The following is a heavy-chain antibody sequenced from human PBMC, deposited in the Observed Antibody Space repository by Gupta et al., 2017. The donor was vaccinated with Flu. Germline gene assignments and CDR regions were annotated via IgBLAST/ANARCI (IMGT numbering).Heavy chain of an antibody. Sequence: SIKWNDWYWGWVRQPPGKGLEWVLSLDYIGRTYKNPSLNSRVTMSVDPAKKQFSLKLTGVTAADTGVYYCASSGSYDVFDTWGQGTRVTVSS. D-gene: IGHD3-10*01. V-gene: IGHV4-39*01. CDR1: SIKWNDWY. J-gene: IGHJ5*02. CDR2: LDYIGRT. CDR3: ASSGSYDVFDT.